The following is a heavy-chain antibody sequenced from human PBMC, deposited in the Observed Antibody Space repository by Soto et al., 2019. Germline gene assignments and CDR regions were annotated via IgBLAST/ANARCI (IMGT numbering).Heavy chain of an antibody. CDR1: GDSINNGGHY. CDR3: ARSAVGATKSGFDS. V-gene: IGHV4-31*03. CDR2: IYYSGTT. J-gene: IGHJ4*02. D-gene: IGHD1-26*01. Sequence: QVQLQESGPGLVKPSQTLSLTCNVSGDSINNGGHYWSWIRQPPGKGLGWIGFIYYSGTTYYTPSLKSRVTISVHTSKIPFSLKLNYVTAADTAVYYGARSAVGATKSGFDSWGQGTLVTVSS.